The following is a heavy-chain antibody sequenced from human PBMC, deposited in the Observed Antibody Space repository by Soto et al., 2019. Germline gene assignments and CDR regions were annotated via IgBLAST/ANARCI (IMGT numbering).Heavy chain of an antibody. J-gene: IGHJ6*02. CDR2: IIPIFGTA. CDR3: ARGVAAAGKPPGSYYYYGMDV. V-gene: IGHV1-69*13. Sequence: SVKVSCKASGGTFSSYAISWVRQAPGQGLEWMGGIIPIFGTANYAQKFQGRVTITADESTSTAYMELSSLRSEDTAVYYCARGVAAAGKPPGSYYYYGMDVWDQGTTVTVSS. CDR1: GGTFSSYA. D-gene: IGHD6-13*01.